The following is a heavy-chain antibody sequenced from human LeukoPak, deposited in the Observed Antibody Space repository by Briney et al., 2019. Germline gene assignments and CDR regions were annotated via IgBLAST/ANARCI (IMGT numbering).Heavy chain of an antibody. Sequence: PETLSLTCTVSGGSITTYYWTWIRQPPGKGLEWIGYINYSGSTNYNPSLKSRVTISVDTSKNQFSLKLSSVTAADTAVYYCARAQLNLLVDFGMDVWGQGTTVTVSS. J-gene: IGHJ6*02. CDR1: GGSITTYY. V-gene: IGHV4-59*01. CDR3: ARAQLNLLVDFGMDV. D-gene: IGHD1-1*01. CDR2: INYSGST.